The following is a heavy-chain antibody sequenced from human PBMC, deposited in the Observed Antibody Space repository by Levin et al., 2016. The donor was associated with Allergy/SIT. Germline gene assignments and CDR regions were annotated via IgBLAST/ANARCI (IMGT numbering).Heavy chain of an antibody. CDR3: ARDSVGYCSSTSCSPGGMDV. J-gene: IGHJ6*02. CDR2: INPSGGST. V-gene: IGHV1-46*01. D-gene: IGHD2-2*01. CDR1: GYTFTSYY. Sequence: ASVKVSCKASGYTFTSYYMHWVRQAPGQGLEWMGIINPSGGSTSYAQKFQGRVTMTRDTSTSTVYMELSSLRSEDTAVYYCARDSVGYCSSTSCSPGGMDVWGQGTTVTVSS.